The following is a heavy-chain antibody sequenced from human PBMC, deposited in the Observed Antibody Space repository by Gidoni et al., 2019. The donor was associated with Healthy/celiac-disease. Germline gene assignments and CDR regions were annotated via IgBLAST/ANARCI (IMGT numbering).Heavy chain of an antibody. CDR3: AHDYYDSGGYYYLVFDY. V-gene: IGHV2-5*02. J-gene: IGHJ4*02. CDR2: IYWDDDK. CDR1: GSSLSTSGVG. D-gene: IGHD3-22*01. Sequence: QITLKESGPTLVKPKQTLTLTCTFSGSSLSTSGVGVGWIRQPPGKALEWLAFIYWDDDKRYSPSLKNRLTITKDTSKNQVVLTMTNMDPVDTATYYCAHDYYDSGGYYYLVFDYWGQGTLVTVSS.